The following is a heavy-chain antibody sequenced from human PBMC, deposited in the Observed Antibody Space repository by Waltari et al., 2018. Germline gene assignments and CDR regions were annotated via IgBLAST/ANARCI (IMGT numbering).Heavy chain of an antibody. D-gene: IGHD1-26*01. J-gene: IGHJ4*02. CDR1: GYSISSGYY. V-gene: IGHV4-38-2*02. Sequence: QVQLQESGPGLVKPSETLSLTCAVSGYSISSGYYWGWIRQPPGKGLEWIGSIYHSGSTYDNPALKSRVTISVDTSKNQFSLKLSSVTAADTAVYYCAREGIVGATGFDYWGQGTLVTVSS. CDR3: AREGIVGATGFDY. CDR2: IYHSGST.